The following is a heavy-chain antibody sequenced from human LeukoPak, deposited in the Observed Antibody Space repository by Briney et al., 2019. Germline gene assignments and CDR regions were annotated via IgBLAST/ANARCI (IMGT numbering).Heavy chain of an antibody. CDR2: IYYSGST. J-gene: IGHJ4*02. Sequence: SETLSLTCTVSGGSISSSSYYWGWIRQPPGKGLEWIGSIYYSGSTYYNPSLKSRVTISVDTSKNQFSLKLSSVTAADTAVYYCVSGLVRYFDWLSVFDYWGQGTLVTVSS. CDR3: VSGLVRYFDWLSVFDY. D-gene: IGHD3-9*01. V-gene: IGHV4-39*07. CDR1: GGSISSSSYY.